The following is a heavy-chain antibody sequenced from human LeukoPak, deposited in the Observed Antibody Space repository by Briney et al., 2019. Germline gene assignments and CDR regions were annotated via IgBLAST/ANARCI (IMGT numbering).Heavy chain of an antibody. J-gene: IGHJ2*01. CDR2: FYYSGST. D-gene: IGHD1-1*01. V-gene: IGHV4-59*01. CDR3: VRGRDNADWYFDL. CDR1: GGSIRRYY. Sequence: SETLSVTCTVSGGSIRRYYWSWVRQPPGKGLGWIGYFYYSGSTNYNPSLKSRVTISVDTSKNQFSLKLNSVTAADTAVYYCVRGRDNADWYFDLWGRGTLVTVSS.